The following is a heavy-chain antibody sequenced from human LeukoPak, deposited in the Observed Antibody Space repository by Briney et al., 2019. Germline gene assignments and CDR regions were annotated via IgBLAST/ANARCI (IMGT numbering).Heavy chain of an antibody. J-gene: IGHJ4*02. CDR3: ARDVSPYGSGSYFDY. CDR2: IWFDGSNK. Sequence: PRGSLRLSCAASGFTFSVYGMHWVRQAPGKGLEWVAVIWFDGSNKYYEDSVKGRFTISRDNSKNTLYLQMNSLRADDTAVYYCARDVSPYGSGSYFDYWGQGTLVTVSS. D-gene: IGHD3-10*01. CDR1: GFTFSVYG. V-gene: IGHV3-33*01.